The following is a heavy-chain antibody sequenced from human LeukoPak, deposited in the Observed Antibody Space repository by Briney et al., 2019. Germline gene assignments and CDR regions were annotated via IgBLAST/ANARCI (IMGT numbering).Heavy chain of an antibody. CDR1: GFASSSYW. J-gene: IGHJ6*04. CDR3: GRVRYHYGMGG. CDR2: INQDGSDK. Sequence: GGSLRLSCVASGFASSSYWMTWVRQAPGKGLEWVASINQDGSDKHYVDSVKGRFKISRNVADNSLYVQMNSLRAEDTAVYYCGRVRYHYGMGGWGKGTTVTVSS. D-gene: IGHD1-14*01. V-gene: IGHV3-7*03.